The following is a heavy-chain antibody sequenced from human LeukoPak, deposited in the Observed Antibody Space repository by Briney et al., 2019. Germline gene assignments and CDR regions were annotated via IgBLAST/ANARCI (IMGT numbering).Heavy chain of an antibody. J-gene: IGHJ5*02. Sequence: PGGSLRLSCAASGFTFSSYWMHWVRQAPGKGLVWVSRFKSDGSSTSYVDSVKGRFTISRDNAKNTLYLQMNSLRAEDTAVYYCARSDWFDPWGQGTLVTVSS. CDR2: FKSDGSST. CDR1: GFTFSSYW. V-gene: IGHV3-74*01. CDR3: ARSDWFDP.